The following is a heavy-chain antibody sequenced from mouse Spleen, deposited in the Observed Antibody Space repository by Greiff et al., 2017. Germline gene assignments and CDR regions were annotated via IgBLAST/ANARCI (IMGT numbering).Heavy chain of an antibody. V-gene: IGHV5-6-5*01. CDR1: GFTFSSYA. Sequence: EVQGVESGGGLVKPGGSLKLSCAASGFTFSSYAMSWVRQTPEKRLEWVASISSGGSTYYPDSVKGRFTISRDNARNILYLQMSSLRSEDTAMYYCARGPNRSAWFAYWGQGTLVTVSA. CDR2: ISSGGST. J-gene: IGHJ3*01. D-gene: IGHD2-14*01. CDR3: ARGPNRSAWFAY.